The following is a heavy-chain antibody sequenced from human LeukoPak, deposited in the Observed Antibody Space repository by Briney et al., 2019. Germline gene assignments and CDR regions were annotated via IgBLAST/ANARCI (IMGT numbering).Heavy chain of an antibody. V-gene: IGHV1-18*01. Sequence: ASVKVSCKASGYTFTSYGISWVRQAPGQGLEWMGWISAYNGNTNYAQKLQGRVTTTTDTSTSTAYMELRSLRSDDTAVYYCARIPLYYYDSSGYYRPVDYWGQGTLVTVSS. D-gene: IGHD3-22*01. CDR1: GYTFTSYG. CDR3: ARIPLYYYDSSGYYRPVDY. CDR2: ISAYNGNT. J-gene: IGHJ4*02.